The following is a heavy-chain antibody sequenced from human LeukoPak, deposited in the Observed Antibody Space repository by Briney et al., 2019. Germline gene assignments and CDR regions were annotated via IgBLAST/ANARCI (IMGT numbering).Heavy chain of an antibody. J-gene: IGHJ4*02. V-gene: IGHV3-7*01. CDR3: ARGIDSYGSDY. D-gene: IGHD5-18*01. CDR1: GFTFSSYA. CDR2: IKQDGSEK. Sequence: GGSLRLSCAASGFTFSSYAMSWVRQAPGKGLEWVANIKQDGSEKYYVDSVKGRFTISRDNAKNSLYLQMNSLRAEDTAVYYCARGIDSYGSDYWGQGTLVTVSS.